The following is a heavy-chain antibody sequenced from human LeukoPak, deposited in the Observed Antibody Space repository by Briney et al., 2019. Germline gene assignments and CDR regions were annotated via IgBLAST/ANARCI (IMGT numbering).Heavy chain of an antibody. Sequence: SETLSLTCTVSSDSIRSDYWSWIRQPPGKGLEWIGYFYYSGSTNYNPSLKSRVTMSVDTSKNQFSLKLSSVTAADTAVYYCARDEGIAARPFYYYYMDVWGKGTTVTVSS. CDR3: ARDEGIAARPFYYYYMDV. CDR1: SDSIRSDY. D-gene: IGHD6-6*01. V-gene: IGHV4-59*12. J-gene: IGHJ6*03. CDR2: FYYSGST.